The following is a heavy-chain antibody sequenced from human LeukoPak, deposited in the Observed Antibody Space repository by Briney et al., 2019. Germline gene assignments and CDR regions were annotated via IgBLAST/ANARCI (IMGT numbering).Heavy chain of an antibody. J-gene: IGHJ4*02. CDR3: ARERTYFGSGSYPDS. CDR1: GGSTSNGGYY. CDR2: IYYSGLT. V-gene: IGHV4-31*03. D-gene: IGHD3-10*01. Sequence: SQTLSLTCTVSGGSTSNGGYYWSWIRQHPGKGLEWIGYIYYSGLTYYNPSLGSRVTVSLDTSRNQFSLKLTSVTAADTAVYCCARERTYFGSGSYPDSWGQGTLVTVSS.